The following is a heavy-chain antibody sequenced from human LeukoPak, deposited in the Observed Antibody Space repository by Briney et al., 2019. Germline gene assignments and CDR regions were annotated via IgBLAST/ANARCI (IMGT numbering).Heavy chain of an antibody. CDR3: ARDPGGAAAGIAN. Sequence: GGSLRLSCAASEFVFSDYYMSWVRQAPGKGLEWVSYISSGGDTKYYADSVKGRFTISRDNAKNSLYLQMNSLRAEDTAVYYCARDPGGAAAGIANWGQGTLVTVSS. CDR1: EFVFSDYY. CDR2: ISSGGDTK. V-gene: IGHV3-11*04. D-gene: IGHD6-13*01. J-gene: IGHJ4*02.